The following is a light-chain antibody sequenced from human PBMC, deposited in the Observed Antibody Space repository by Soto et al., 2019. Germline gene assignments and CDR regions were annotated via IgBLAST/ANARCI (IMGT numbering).Light chain of an antibody. Sequence: DIQMTQSRSTLSASVGDRVTITCRASQSISSWLAWYQQKPGKAPKLLIYKASSLESGVPSRFSGSGSGTEFTLTISSLQPDDFATYYCQQYNSYWTLGQGTKVDIK. J-gene: IGKJ1*01. V-gene: IGKV1-5*03. CDR2: KAS. CDR3: QQYNSYWT. CDR1: QSISSW.